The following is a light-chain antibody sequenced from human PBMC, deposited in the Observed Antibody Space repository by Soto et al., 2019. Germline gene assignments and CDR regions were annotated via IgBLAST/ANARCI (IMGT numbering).Light chain of an antibody. J-gene: IGKJ5*01. CDR1: QSVSSSY. CDR3: QQYGSSPIT. V-gene: IGKV3-20*01. CDR2: GAS. Sequence: EIVLTQSPGTLSLSPGERATLSCRASQSVSSSYLAWYQQQPGQAPRPXIYGASSRATGIPDRFSGSGSGTDFTLTISRLEPEDFAVYYCQQYGSSPITFGQGTRLEIK.